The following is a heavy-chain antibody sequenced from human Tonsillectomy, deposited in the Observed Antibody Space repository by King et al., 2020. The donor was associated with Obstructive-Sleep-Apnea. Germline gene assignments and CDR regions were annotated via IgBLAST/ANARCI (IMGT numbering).Heavy chain of an antibody. V-gene: IGHV3-30*04. Sequence: VQLVESGGGVVQPGRSLRLSCAASGFTFSSFPMHWVRQAPGKGVVWVAVISYVGNNKYYADSVKVRFTNPRDNYQYTLYLQMNNLRPEDTAVYYCESSGDYSTLDFDYWGQGTLVTVSS. CDR2: ISYVGNNK. CDR3: ESSGDYSTLDFDY. CDR1: GFTFSSFP. J-gene: IGHJ4*02. D-gene: IGHD4-17*01.